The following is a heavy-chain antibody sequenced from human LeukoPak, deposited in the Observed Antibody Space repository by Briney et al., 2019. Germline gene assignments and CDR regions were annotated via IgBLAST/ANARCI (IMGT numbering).Heavy chain of an antibody. Sequence: GGSLRLSCAASGFTFSSYWMSWVRQAPGKGLEWVANIKQDGSEKYYVDSVKGRFTISRDNAKNSLYLQMNSLRAEDTAVYYCARARYGGNFVFDYWGQGTLVTVSS. CDR2: IKQDGSEK. V-gene: IGHV3-7*04. D-gene: IGHD4-23*01. J-gene: IGHJ4*02. CDR1: GFTFSSYW. CDR3: ARARYGGNFVFDY.